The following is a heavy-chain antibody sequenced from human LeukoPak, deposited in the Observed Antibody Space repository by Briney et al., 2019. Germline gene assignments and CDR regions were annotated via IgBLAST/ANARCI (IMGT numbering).Heavy chain of an antibody. CDR1: GFTFSSYD. D-gene: IGHD6-6*01. CDR3: ARASIVGYSSSSSAPYYFDY. J-gene: IGHJ4*02. CDR2: IGTAGDT. Sequence: GGSLRLSCAASGFTFSSYDMPWVRHATGKGLEWVSAIGTAGDTYYPGSVKGRFTISRENAKNSLYLQMNSLRAGDTAVYYCARASIVGYSSSSSAPYYFDYWGQGTLVTVSS. V-gene: IGHV3-13*01.